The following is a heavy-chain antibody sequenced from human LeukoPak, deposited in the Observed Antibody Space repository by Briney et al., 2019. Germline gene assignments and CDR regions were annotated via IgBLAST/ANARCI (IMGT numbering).Heavy chain of an antibody. J-gene: IGHJ3*01. CDR1: GFIFSDYY. Sequence: GGSLRLSCAASGFIFSDYYMSWIRQAPGKGLEWVSYISPSGTDISYADSVKGRFTISRDNAKNSLYLQMNSLRAEDTAVYYCARDWYNNSDAFDLWGQGTMVTVSS. CDR3: ARDWYNNSDAFDL. CDR2: ISPSGTDI. D-gene: IGHD4-11*01. V-gene: IGHV3-11*04.